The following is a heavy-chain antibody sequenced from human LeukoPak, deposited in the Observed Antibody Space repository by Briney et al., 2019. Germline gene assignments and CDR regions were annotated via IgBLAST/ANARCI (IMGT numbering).Heavy chain of an antibody. Sequence: SETLSLTCTVSGGSISSSGYYWGWIRPPPGKGLEWIASIYYSGSTYYNPSLKSRVTISVDTSKNQLSLKLSSLTAADTAVYYCARHEYSGSYYGLSWFDPWGQGTLVTVSS. J-gene: IGHJ5*02. V-gene: IGHV4-39*01. CDR1: GGSISSSGYY. CDR3: ARHEYSGSYYGLSWFDP. CDR2: IYYSGST. D-gene: IGHD1-26*01.